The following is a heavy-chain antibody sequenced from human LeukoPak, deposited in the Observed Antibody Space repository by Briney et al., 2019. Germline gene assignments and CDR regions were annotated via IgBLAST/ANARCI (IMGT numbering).Heavy chain of an antibody. CDR1: GSSISSGHY. D-gene: IGHD6-13*01. J-gene: IGHJ4*02. CDR3: ARVLHLGSSWYYFDY. CDR2: IYYSGST. V-gene: IGHV4-61*01. Sequence: PSETLSLTCSVSGSSISSGHYWGWIRPSPGKGLEWIGYIYYSGSTNYNPSLKSRVTISVDTSKNQFSLKLSSVTAADTAVYYCARVLHLGSSWYYFDYGGQGTLVTVSS.